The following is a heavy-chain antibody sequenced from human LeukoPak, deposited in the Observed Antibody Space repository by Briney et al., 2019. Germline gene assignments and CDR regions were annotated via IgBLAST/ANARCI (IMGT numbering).Heavy chain of an antibody. CDR1: GFSFSSYW. CDR2: IKYDGSHK. CDR3: AAPQYSCGND. J-gene: IGHJ4*02. D-gene: IGHD2-15*01. Sequence: PGGSLRLSCVASGFSFSSYWMAWVRQAPGKGLEWVANIKYDGSHKYYVDSVRGRFTISRDNAKNSVYLEMNSLRVDDTAVYFCAAPQYSCGNDWGQGTMVTVSS. V-gene: IGHV3-7*01.